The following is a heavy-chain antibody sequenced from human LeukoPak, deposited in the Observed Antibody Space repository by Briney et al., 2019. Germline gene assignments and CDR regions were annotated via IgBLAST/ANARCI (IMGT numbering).Heavy chain of an antibody. CDR1: GGTFSTYA. CDR3: ARELRPSYYYDSSGYPTPYYYYGMDV. D-gene: IGHD3-22*01. CDR2: IIPILGIA. V-gene: IGHV1-69*04. J-gene: IGHJ6*02. Sequence: SVKVSCKASGGTFSTYAISWVRQAPGQGLEWMGRIIPILGIANYAQKFQGRVTITADKSTSTAYMELSSLRSEDTAVYYCARELRPSYYYDSSGYPTPYYYYGMDVWGRGTTVTVSS.